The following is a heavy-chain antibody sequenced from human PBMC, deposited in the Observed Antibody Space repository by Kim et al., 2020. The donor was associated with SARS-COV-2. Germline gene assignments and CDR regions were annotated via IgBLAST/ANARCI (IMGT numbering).Heavy chain of an antibody. V-gene: IGHV3-48*03. CDR3: ARMDLEPQGPFDY. J-gene: IGHJ4*02. Sequence: YADYVTGRFTISRDKAKNAVYLQRNSLRAEDTAVDYCARMDLEPQGPFDYWGQGTLVTVSS. D-gene: IGHD1-1*01.